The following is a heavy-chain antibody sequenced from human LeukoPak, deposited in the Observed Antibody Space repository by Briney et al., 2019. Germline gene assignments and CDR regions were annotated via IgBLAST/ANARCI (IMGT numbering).Heavy chain of an antibody. Sequence: SETLSLTCAVYGGSFSGDYWSWIRQPPGKGLEWIGEINHSGSTNYNPSLKSRVTISVDTSKNQFSLKLSSVTAADTAVYYCARGLSELDIVVVPAATYFDYWGQGTLVTVSS. CDR1: GGSFSGDY. V-gene: IGHV4-34*01. J-gene: IGHJ4*02. CDR2: INHSGST. CDR3: ARGLSELDIVVVPAATYFDY. D-gene: IGHD2-2*03.